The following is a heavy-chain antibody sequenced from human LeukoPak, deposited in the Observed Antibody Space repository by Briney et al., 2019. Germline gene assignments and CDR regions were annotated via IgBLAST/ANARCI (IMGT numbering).Heavy chain of an antibody. V-gene: IGHV4-59*01. CDR3: ARGYCSSTSCLEGYWFDP. CDR1: GGSISSYY. D-gene: IGHD2-2*01. J-gene: IGHJ5*02. CDR2: IYYSGST. Sequence: SETLSLTCTVSGGSISSYYWSWIRQPPGKGLEWIGYIYYSGSTNYNPSLKSRVTISVDTSKNQFSLKLSSVTAADTAVYYCARGYCSSTSCLEGYWFDPWGQGTLVTVSS.